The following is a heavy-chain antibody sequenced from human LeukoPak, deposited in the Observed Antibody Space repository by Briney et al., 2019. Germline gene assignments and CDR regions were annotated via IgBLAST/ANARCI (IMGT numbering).Heavy chain of an antibody. V-gene: IGHV4-34*01. CDR3: ARASPRVYSYGQRKYYFDY. Sequence: PSETLSLTCAVYGGSFSGYYWSWIRQPPGKGLEWIGEINHSGSTNYNPSLKSRVTMSVDTSKNQFSLKLSSVTAADTAVYYCARASPRVYSYGQRKYYFDYWGQGTLVTVSS. CDR1: GGSFSGYY. J-gene: IGHJ4*02. CDR2: INHSGST. D-gene: IGHD5-18*01.